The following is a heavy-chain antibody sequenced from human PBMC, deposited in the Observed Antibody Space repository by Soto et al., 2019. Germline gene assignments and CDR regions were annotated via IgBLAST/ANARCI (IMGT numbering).Heavy chain of an antibody. D-gene: IGHD2-15*01. V-gene: IGHV3-23*01. CDR3: AKSGCSGGGCYYPFYYYYMDV. J-gene: IGHJ6*03. Sequence: EVQLLESGGGLVQPGGSLRLSCAASGFTFSSYAMSWVRQAPGKGLEWVSAISGSGGSTYYADSVKGRFTISRDNSKNTLYLQMNSLRAEDTAVYYCAKSGCSGGGCYYPFYYYYMDVWGKGTTVTVSS. CDR2: ISGSGGST. CDR1: GFTFSSYA.